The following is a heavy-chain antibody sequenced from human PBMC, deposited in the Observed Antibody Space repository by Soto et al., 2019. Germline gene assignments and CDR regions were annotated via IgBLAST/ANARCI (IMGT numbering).Heavy chain of an antibody. CDR3: TTTPAIAAALF. V-gene: IGHV3-73*01. J-gene: IGHJ4*02. CDR1: GFTLSGSA. CDR2: IRSKANSYAT. D-gene: IGHD6-13*01. Sequence: GSLRLSCAASGFTLSGSAMHWVRQASGKGLEWVGRIRSKANSYATAYAASVKGRFTISRDDSKNTAYLQMNSLKTEDTAVYYCTTTPAIAAALFWGQGTLVTVSS.